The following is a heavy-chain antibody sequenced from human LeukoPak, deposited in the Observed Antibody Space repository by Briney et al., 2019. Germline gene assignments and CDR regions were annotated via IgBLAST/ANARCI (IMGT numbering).Heavy chain of an antibody. CDR3: ARRGSYDSSGYYSVRY. J-gene: IGHJ4*02. D-gene: IGHD3-22*01. V-gene: IGHV4-34*01. Sequence: SETLSLTCAVYGGSFSGYYWSWIRQPPGKGLEWIGEINHSGSTNYNPSLKSRVTISVDTSKNQFSLKLSSVTAADTAVYYCARRGSYDSSGYYSVRYWGQGTLVTVSS. CDR2: INHSGST. CDR1: GGSFSGYY.